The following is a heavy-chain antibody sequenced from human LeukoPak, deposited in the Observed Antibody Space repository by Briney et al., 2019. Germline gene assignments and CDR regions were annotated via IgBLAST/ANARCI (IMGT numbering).Heavy chain of an antibody. D-gene: IGHD2-2*02. V-gene: IGHV4-61*08. CDR3: ARAGRYCSSTSCYTRRYYWYFDL. J-gene: IGHJ2*01. CDR1: GGSISSGDYY. Sequence: PSETLSLTCTVSGGSISSGDYYWSWIRQPPGKGLEWIGYIYYSGSTNYNPSLKSRVTISVDTSKNQFSLKLSSVTAADTAVYYCARAGRYCSSTSCYTRRYYWYFDLWGRGTLVTVSS. CDR2: IYYSGST.